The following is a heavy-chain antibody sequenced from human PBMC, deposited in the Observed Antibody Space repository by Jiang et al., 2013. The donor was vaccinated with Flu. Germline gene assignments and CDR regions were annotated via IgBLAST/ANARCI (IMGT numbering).Heavy chain of an antibody. D-gene: IGHD6-19*01. CDR1: GGSISSGGYS. CDR3: ARVDSSGWYNY. CDR2: IYHSGST. V-gene: IGHV4-30-2*01. J-gene: IGHJ4*02. Sequence: GPGLVKPSQTLSLTCAVSGGSISSGGYSWSWIRQPPGKGLEWIGYIYHSGSTYYNPSLKSRVTISVDRSKNQFSLKLSSVTAADTAVYYCARVDSSGWYNYWGQGTLVTVSS.